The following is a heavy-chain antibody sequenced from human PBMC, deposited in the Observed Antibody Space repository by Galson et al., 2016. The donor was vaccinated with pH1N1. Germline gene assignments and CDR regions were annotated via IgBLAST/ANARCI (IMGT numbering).Heavy chain of an antibody. Sequence: SETLSLTCTVSGDSISSFYWNWIRQAPGKGLEWLGYLCHSHHSGSTKYNPSLKSRVTISIDTSKSHFSLNLSSVTAADTAVYYCAGGDFVVGEGWYNGFDVWGHGTTVTVSS. CDR2: LCHSHHSGST. D-gene: IGHD2-15*01. J-gene: IGHJ6*02. V-gene: IGHV4-59*13. CDR3: AGGDFVVGEGWYNGFDV. CDR1: GDSISSFY.